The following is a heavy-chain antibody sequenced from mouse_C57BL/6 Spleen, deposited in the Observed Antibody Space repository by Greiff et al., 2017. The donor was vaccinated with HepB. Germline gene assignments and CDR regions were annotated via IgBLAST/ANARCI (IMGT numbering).Heavy chain of an antibody. V-gene: IGHV2-2*01. J-gene: IGHJ4*01. CDR1: GFSLTSYG. CDR3: ARRGDYGSSPYAMDY. CDR2: IWSGGST. D-gene: IGHD1-1*01. Sequence: VQLKQSGPGLVQPSQSLSITCTVSGFSLTSYGVHWVRQSPGKGLEWLGVIWSGGSTDYNAAFISRLSISKDNSKSQVFFKMNRLQADDTAIYYCARRGDYGSSPYAMDYWGQGTSVTVSS.